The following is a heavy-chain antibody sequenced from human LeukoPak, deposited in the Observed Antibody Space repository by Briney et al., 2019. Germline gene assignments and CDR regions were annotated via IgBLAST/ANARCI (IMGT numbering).Heavy chain of an antibody. CDR2: IYHSGST. D-gene: IGHD1-14*01. Sequence: SETLSLNCAVSGYSISSGYYWGWIRQPPGKGLEWIGSIYHSGSTYYNPSLKSRVTISVDTSKNQFSLKLSSVTAADTAVYYCARGERNSEPPEYAFDIWGQGTMVTVSS. CDR3: ARGERNSEPPEYAFDI. J-gene: IGHJ3*02. CDR1: GYSISSGYY. V-gene: IGHV4-38-2*01.